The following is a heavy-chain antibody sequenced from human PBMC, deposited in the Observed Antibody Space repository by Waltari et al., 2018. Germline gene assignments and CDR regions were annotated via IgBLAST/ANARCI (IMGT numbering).Heavy chain of an antibody. V-gene: IGHV3-74*03. J-gene: IGHJ6*02. CDR3: ARVSRRTYRSPVPGRHYYYGMDV. Sequence: EVQLVESGGNLVQPGESLRLSCAASGFTFSRFWMQWVRQGPGKGLVGASRISTEARDTTDADSVKGRFTISRDNARNTLYLQMNRLRAEDTAVYFCARVSRRTYRSPVPGRHYYYGMDVWGQGTTVTVSS. D-gene: IGHD1-1*01. CDR1: GFTFSRFW. CDR2: ISTEARDT.